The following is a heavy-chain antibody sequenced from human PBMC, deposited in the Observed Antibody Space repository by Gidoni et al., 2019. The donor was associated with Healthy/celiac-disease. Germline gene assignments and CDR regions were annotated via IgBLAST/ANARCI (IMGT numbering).Heavy chain of an antibody. V-gene: IGHV2-26*01. CDR3: ARISSRGYSYGHGDY. CDR2: IFSNDEK. Sequence: QVTLKESGPVLVKPTETLTLPCTASGFSLSNARMGESWIRQHPGKALEWLAHIFSNDEKSYSTSLKSRRTISKDTSKSQVVLTMTNMDPVYTATYYCARISSRGYSYGHGDYWGQGTLVTVSA. J-gene: IGHJ4*02. CDR1: GFSLSNARMG. D-gene: IGHD5-18*01.